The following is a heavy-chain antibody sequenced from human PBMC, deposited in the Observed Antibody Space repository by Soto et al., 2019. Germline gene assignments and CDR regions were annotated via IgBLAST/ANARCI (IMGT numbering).Heavy chain of an antibody. D-gene: IGHD3-10*01. CDR3: ARVRSGVGWDY. CDR2: INAGNGDT. Sequence: QVQLLQSGAEVKKPGASVKVSCKASGYTFIRYAMHWVRQAPGQSLEWMGWINAGNGDTKYSQKFQDRLTIIRDTSANIVYMELSSLTSEDTAVYYWARVRSGVGWDYWGQGTLVTVSS. V-gene: IGHV1-3*01. J-gene: IGHJ4*02. CDR1: GYTFIRYA.